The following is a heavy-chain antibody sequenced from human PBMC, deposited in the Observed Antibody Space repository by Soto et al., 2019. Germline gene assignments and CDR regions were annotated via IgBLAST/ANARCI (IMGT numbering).Heavy chain of an antibody. V-gene: IGHV4-39*02. Sequence: PSETLSLTCTVSGDSITRSNFCWGRIRQPPGKGLEWLGSIFYSGSTFYNPALKSRVTFSVDTSKNHFSLKLSSVTAADTAVYYCARHKTTMLTVVSAFDPWGQGTRVTVSS. J-gene: IGHJ5*02. D-gene: IGHD3-22*01. CDR3: ARHKTTMLTVVSAFDP. CDR1: GDSITRSNFC. CDR2: IFYSGST.